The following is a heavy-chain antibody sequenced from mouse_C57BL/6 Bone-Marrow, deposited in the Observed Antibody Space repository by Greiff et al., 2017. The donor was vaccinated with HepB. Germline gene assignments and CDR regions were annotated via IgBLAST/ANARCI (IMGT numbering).Heavy chain of an antibody. V-gene: IGHV5-9-1*02. Sequence: EVMLVESGEGLVKPGGSLKLSCAASGFTFSSYAMSWVRQTPEKRLEWVAYISSGGDYIYYADTVKGRFTISRDNARNTLYLQMSSLKSEDTAMYYCTRATTVVDYYFDYWGQGTTLTVSS. CDR1: GFTFSSYA. CDR3: TRATTVVDYYFDY. CDR2: ISSGGDYI. J-gene: IGHJ2*01. D-gene: IGHD1-1*01.